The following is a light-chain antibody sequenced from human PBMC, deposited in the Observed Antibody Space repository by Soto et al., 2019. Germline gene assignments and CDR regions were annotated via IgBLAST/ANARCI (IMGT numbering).Light chain of an antibody. CDR1: QSISRY. V-gene: IGKV3-11*01. CDR3: KQRSNGPAFT. Sequence: EIVLTQSPATLSLSPGERVTLSCRASQSISRYLAWYQQKPGQAPRLLIYDSSNRATGLPGRFSGSGSGTDFTLTISSVEPEDFAVYYCKQRSNGPAFTFGQGTKLEIK. CDR2: DSS. J-gene: IGKJ2*01.